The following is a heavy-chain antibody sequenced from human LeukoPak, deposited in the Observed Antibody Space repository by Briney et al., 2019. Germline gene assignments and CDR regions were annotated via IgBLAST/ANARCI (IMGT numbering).Heavy chain of an antibody. Sequence: SETLSLTCTVSGGSIGTYYWSWIRQSPGKGLEWIGYIYVTGTRYNPYLQSRVTVSVDRSRNQFFLKMSSVTAADTAVYYCARHIGGGIEDMDVWGKGTKVIVSS. J-gene: IGHJ6*03. CDR1: GGSIGTYY. CDR3: ARHIGGGIEDMDV. D-gene: IGHD3-16*02. V-gene: IGHV4-59*08. CDR2: IYVTGT.